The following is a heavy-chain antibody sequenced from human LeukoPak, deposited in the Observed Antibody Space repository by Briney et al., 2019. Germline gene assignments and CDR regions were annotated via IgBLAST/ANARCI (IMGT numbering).Heavy chain of an antibody. CDR3: ARDRKGIVGATTAFDY. CDR1: GGSISSSNW. V-gene: IGHV4-4*02. D-gene: IGHD1-26*01. J-gene: IGHJ4*02. CDR2: IYHSGST. Sequence: SETLSLTCAVSGGSISSSNWWSWVRQPPGKRLEWIGEIYHSGSTNYNPSLKSRVTISVDKSKNQFSLKLSSVTAADTAVYYCARDRKGIVGATTAFDYWGQGTLVTVSS.